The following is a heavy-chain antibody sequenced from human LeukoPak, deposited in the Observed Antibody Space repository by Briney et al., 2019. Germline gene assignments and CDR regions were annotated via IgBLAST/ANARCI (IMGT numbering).Heavy chain of an antibody. J-gene: IGHJ4*02. CDR2: ISYDGSNK. CDR3: ARAPAGTLAYFDY. D-gene: IGHD3-10*01. V-gene: IGHV3-30-3*01. CDR1: GFTFSSYA. Sequence: TGGSLRLSCAASGFTFSSYAMHWVRQAPGKGLEWVAVISYDGSNKYYADSVKGRFTISRDNSKNTLYLQMNSLRAEDTAVYYCARAPAGTLAYFDYWGQGTLVTVSS.